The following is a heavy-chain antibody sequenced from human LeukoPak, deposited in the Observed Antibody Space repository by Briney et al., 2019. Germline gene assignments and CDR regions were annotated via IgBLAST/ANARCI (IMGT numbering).Heavy chain of an antibody. D-gene: IGHD6-19*01. CDR3: ARRPRYSSGWYYFDS. CDR1: GGSFSGDY. Sequence: SETLSPTCAVYGGSFSGDYWNWIRQPPGKGLEWIGEINHSGSTNSNPSLKSRVTISVDRSKNQFSLKLSSVTAADTAVYYCARRPRYSSGWYYFDSWGQGTLVTVSS. V-gene: IGHV4-34*01. CDR2: INHSGST. J-gene: IGHJ4*02.